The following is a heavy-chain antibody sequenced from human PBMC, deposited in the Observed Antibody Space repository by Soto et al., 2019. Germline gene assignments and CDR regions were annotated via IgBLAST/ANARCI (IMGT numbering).Heavy chain of an antibody. V-gene: IGHV3-30*18. CDR3: AKGAVALSVRGMDV. Sequence: GGSLRLSCAASGFTFSSYGMHWVRQAPGKGLEWVAVISYDGSNKYYADSAKGRFTISRDNSKNTLYLQMNSLRAEDTAVYYCAKGAVALSVRGMDVWGQGTTVTVSS. CDR1: GFTFSSYG. CDR2: ISYDGSNK. D-gene: IGHD6-19*01. J-gene: IGHJ6*02.